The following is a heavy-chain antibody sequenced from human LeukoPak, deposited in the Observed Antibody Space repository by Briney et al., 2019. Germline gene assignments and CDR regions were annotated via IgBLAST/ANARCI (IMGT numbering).Heavy chain of an antibody. CDR3: ARSYGSSATGAIDI. J-gene: IGHJ3*02. V-gene: IGHV3-20*04. CDR2: INWNGGST. CDR1: GFTFDNFG. D-gene: IGHD1-26*01. Sequence: PGGSLRLSCAASGFTFDNFGMTWVRQGPGKGLEWVSGINWNGGSTGYADSVKGRFTISRDNAKKSLYLELNSLRAEDMALYYCARSYGSSATGAIDIWGQGTMVTVSS.